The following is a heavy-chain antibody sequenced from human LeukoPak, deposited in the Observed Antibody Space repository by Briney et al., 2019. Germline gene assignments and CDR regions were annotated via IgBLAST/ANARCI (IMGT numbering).Heavy chain of an antibody. CDR1: GGSISSGGYY. J-gene: IGHJ4*02. CDR2: IYYSGST. CDR3: ARARGGTVTTSPFDY. V-gene: IGHV4-31*03. Sequence: SQALSLTCTVSGGSISSGGYYWSWIRQHPGKGLEWIGYIYYSGSTYYNPSLKSRVTISVDTSKNQFSLKLSSVTAADTAVYYCARARGGTVTTSPFDYWGQGTLVTVSS. D-gene: IGHD4-17*01.